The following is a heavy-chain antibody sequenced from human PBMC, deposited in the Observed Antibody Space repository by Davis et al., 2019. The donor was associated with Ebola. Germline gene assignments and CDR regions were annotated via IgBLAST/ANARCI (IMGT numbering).Heavy chain of an antibody. CDR3: ARVVVVPAASHYYYYGMDV. D-gene: IGHD2-2*01. CDR2: ISYDGSNK. CDR1: GFTFSSYA. J-gene: IGHJ6*02. V-gene: IGHV3-30*04. Sequence: GESLKISCAASGFTFSSYAMHWVRPAPGKGLEWVAVISYDGSNKYSADSVKGRFTISRDNSKNTLHLQMNSLRAEDTDVYYCARVVVVPAASHYYYYGMDVWGQGTTVTVSS.